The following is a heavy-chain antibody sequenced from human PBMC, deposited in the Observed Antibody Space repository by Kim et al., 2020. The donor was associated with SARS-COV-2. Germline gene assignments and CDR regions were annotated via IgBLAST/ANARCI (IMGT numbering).Heavy chain of an antibody. V-gene: IGHV4-59*08. D-gene: IGHD3-9*01. J-gene: IGHJ4*02. CDR3: ARHEGYDILPGYSYFFDY. CDR1: GGSISSYY. Sequence: SETLSLTCTVSGGSISSYYWSWIRQPPGKGLEWIGYIYYSGSTNYNPSLKSRVTISVDTSKNQFSLKLSSVTAADTAVYYCARHEGYDILPGYSYFFDYWGRRTLVTVSS. CDR2: IYYSGST.